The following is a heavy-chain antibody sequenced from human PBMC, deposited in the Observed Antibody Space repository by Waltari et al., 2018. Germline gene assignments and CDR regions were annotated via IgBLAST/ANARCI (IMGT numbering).Heavy chain of an antibody. Sequence: EVQLVESGGGLVKPGGSLRLSCAASGFTFSSYSMNWVRQAPGKGLEWVSSISSSSSYIYYADSVKGRFTISRDNAKNSLYLQMNSLRAEDTAVYYCARDRSMVRGVIINWFDPWGQGTLVTVSS. D-gene: IGHD3-10*01. J-gene: IGHJ5*02. CDR2: ISSSSSYI. V-gene: IGHV3-21*01. CDR1: GFTFSSYS. CDR3: ARDRSMVRGVIINWFDP.